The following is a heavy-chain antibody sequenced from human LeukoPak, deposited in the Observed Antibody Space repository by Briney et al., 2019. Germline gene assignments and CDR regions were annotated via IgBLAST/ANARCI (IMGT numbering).Heavy chain of an antibody. D-gene: IGHD1-1*01. V-gene: IGHV3-49*03. CDR3: SREWGNGNDLRPDS. Sequence: GGSLRLSCTSSGFTFREFAVSWLRQAPGKGLEWIGFIRSSIYGGTPKAAASVKGRFIFSRDDSKGVAYLRMNSLKTDDTAVYYCSREWGNGNDLRPDSWGQGTLVTVSS. CDR2: IRSSIYGGTP. J-gene: IGHJ4*02. CDR1: GFTFREFA.